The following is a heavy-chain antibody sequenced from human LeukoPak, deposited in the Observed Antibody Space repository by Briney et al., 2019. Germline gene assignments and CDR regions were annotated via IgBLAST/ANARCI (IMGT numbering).Heavy chain of an antibody. CDR1: GFTFSSYG. J-gene: IGHJ4*02. CDR2: IYSDGNT. Sequence: GGSLRLSCAASGFTFSSYGMSWVRQAPGKGLEWVSVIYSDGNTYYADSVKGRFTISRDNSKNMVYLQMNSLRAEDTAVYYCARAAWDYWGQGTLVTVSS. CDR3: ARAAWDY. V-gene: IGHV3-66*01.